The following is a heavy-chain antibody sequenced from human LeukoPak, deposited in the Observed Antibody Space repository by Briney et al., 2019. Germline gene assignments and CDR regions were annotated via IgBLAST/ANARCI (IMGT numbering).Heavy chain of an antibody. J-gene: IGHJ4*02. Sequence: GGSLRLSCAASGFTFSSYAMSWVRQAPGKGLEWVSAMSGSGGSTYYADSVKGRFTISRDNSKNTLYLQMNSLRAEDTAVYYCARDSYDSSDFYFDYWGQGTLVTVSS. CDR3: ARDSYDSSDFYFDY. D-gene: IGHD3-22*01. CDR2: MSGSGGST. CDR1: GFTFSSYA. V-gene: IGHV3-23*01.